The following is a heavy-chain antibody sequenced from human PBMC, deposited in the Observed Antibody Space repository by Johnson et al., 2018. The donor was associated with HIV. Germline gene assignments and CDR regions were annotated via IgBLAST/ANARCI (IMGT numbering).Heavy chain of an antibody. CDR3: AKDLVDTAMDDAFDI. Sequence: QLVESGGGLVQPGRSLRLSCAASGFTFDDYAMHWVRQAPGKGLEWVSGISWNGGSIGYADSVKGRFSISRDNAKNSLYLQMNSLRVEDTAVYYCAKDLVDTAMDDAFDIWGQGTMVTVSS. V-gene: IGHV3-9*01. J-gene: IGHJ3*02. CDR1: GFTFDDYA. D-gene: IGHD5-18*01. CDR2: ISWNGGSI.